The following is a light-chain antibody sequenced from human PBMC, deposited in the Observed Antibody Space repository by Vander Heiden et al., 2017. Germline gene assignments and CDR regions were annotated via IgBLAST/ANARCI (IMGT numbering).Light chain of an antibody. CDR3: MQALQTRT. Sequence: DMGMTQSPLSLPVTPGEPASISCRSSQSLLHSNGYNYLDWYLQKPGQSPQLLIYLGSNRASGVPDRFSGSGSGTDFTLKISRVEAEDVGVYYCMQALQTRTFGGGTKVEIK. CDR2: LGS. V-gene: IGKV2-28*01. J-gene: IGKJ4*01. CDR1: QSLLHSNGYNY.